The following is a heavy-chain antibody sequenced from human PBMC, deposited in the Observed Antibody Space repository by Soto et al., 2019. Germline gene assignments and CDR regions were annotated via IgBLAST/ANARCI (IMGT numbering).Heavy chain of an antibody. CDR2: INHSGNN. CDR1: GGSFSGYY. Sequence: QVQLQQWGAGLLKPSETLSLTYAVYGGSFSGYYWSWIRKPPGKGLEWIGEINHSGNNNYNPSLKSRVTISVDTSKNQCSLKLSSVTAADTAVYYCARADTAMVTVDYWGQGTLVTVSS. V-gene: IGHV4-34*01. CDR3: ARADTAMVTVDY. J-gene: IGHJ4*02. D-gene: IGHD5-18*01.